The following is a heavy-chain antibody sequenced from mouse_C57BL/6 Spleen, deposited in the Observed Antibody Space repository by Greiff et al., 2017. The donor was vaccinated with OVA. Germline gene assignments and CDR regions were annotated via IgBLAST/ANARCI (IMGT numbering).Heavy chain of an antibody. J-gene: IGHJ1*03. Sequence: EVHLVESGGGLVKPGGSLKLSCAASGFTFSSYAMSWVRQTPEKRLEWVATISAGGSYTYYPDNVKGRFTISRDNAKNNLYLQMSHLKSEDTAMYYCARDKGPPYYGSSPWYFDVWGTGTTVTVSS. CDR3: ARDKGPPYYGSSPWYFDV. V-gene: IGHV5-4*01. CDR2: ISAGGSYT. CDR1: GFTFSSYA. D-gene: IGHD1-1*01.